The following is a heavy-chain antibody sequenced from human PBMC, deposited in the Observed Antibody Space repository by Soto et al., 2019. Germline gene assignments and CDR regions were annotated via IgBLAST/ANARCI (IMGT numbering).Heavy chain of an antibody. J-gene: IGHJ4*02. CDR2: IIPIFGTA. CDR1: GGTFSSHS. Sequence: QVQLVQSGAEVKKPGSPVKVSCKAPGGTFSSHSINWLRQAPGQGLEWMGEIIPIFGTANYAQKFQGRVTITADESTSTAYMELSSLRSEDTAVYYCARDGGRHSGGIDYWGQGTLVTVSS. V-gene: IGHV1-69*01. D-gene: IGHD1-26*01. CDR3: ARDGGRHSGGIDY.